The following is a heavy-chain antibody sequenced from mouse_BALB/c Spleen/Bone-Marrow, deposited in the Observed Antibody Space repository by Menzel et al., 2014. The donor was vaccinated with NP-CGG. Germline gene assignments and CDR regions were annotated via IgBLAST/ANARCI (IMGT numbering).Heavy chain of an antibody. CDR2: IDPANGNT. D-gene: IGHD1-1*01. CDR3: AAYYYCSSYGFAY. J-gene: IGHJ3*01. CDR1: GLNIKDTY. V-gene: IGHV14-3*02. Sequence: EVQLQQSGAELVKPGASVKLSCTASGLNIKDTYMHWVKQRPEQGLEWIGRIDPANGNTKYDPKFQGKATITADTSSNTTSLQLSSLTSEDTAVYYCAAYYYCSSYGFAYWGQGTLVTVSA.